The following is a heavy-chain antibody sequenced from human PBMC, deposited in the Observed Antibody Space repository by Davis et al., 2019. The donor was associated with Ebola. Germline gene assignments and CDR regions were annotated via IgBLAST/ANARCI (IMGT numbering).Heavy chain of an antibody. J-gene: IGHJ4*02. CDR2: INPSGGST. Sequence: ASVKVSCKASGGTFSSYTISWVRQAPGQGLEWMGIINPSGGSTSYAQKFQGRVTMTRDTSTSTVYMELSSLRSEDTAVYYCARRDTAMGRSDYWGQGTLVTVSS. D-gene: IGHD5-18*01. CDR1: GGTFSSYT. V-gene: IGHV1-46*01. CDR3: ARRDTAMGRSDY.